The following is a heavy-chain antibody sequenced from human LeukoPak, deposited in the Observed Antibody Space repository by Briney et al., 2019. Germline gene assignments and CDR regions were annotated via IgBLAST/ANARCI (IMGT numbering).Heavy chain of an antibody. J-gene: IGHJ4*02. CDR2: ISSSSSYI. V-gene: IGHV3-21*04. CDR3: AKGPDPLRYCSSTSCYDTFEY. D-gene: IGHD2-2*01. CDR1: GFTFSSYS. Sequence: PGGSLRLSCAASGFTFSSYSMNWVRQAPGKGLEWVSSISSSSSYIYYADSVKGRFTISRDNAKNSLYLQMNSLRAEDTAVYYCAKGPDPLRYCSSTSCYDTFEYWGQGTLVTVSS.